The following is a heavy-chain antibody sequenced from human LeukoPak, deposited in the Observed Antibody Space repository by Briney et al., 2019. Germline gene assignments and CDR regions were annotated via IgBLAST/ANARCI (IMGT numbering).Heavy chain of an antibody. J-gene: IGHJ6*03. Sequence: ASVKVSCKASGYTFTSYDINWVRQATGQGVEWMGWMNPNSGNTGYAQKFQGRVTITRNTSISTAYVELSSLRSEDTAVYYCARGLEGTLSDTIFGVVIIYYYYYMDVWGKGTTVTVSS. CDR1: GYTFTSYD. CDR2: MNPNSGNT. D-gene: IGHD3-3*01. CDR3: ARGLEGTLSDTIFGVVIIYYYYYMDV. V-gene: IGHV1-8*03.